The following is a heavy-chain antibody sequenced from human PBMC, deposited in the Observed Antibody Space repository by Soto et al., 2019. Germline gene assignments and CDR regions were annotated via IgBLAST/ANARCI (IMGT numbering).Heavy chain of an antibody. D-gene: IGHD5-18*01. CDR3: ASGIQLWLRRINSGYSG. V-gene: IGHV1-69*12. CDR1: GGTFSTYA. Sequence: QVQLVQSGAEVKKPESSVKVSCKAPGGTFSTYAISWVRQAPGHGLEWMGGIIPMFGTANYVQRFQDRVTITADESTHTVYRELSSLRSEDTAVYFCASGIQLWLRRINSGYSGWGQGTLVTVSS. J-gene: IGHJ4*02. CDR2: IIPMFGTA.